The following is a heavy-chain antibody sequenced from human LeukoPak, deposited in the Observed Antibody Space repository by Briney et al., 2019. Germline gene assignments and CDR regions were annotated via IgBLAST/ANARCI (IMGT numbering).Heavy chain of an antibody. V-gene: IGHV3-66*01. J-gene: IGHJ5*02. CDR1: GFTVSSNY. CDR2: IYSGGST. D-gene: IGHD6-13*01. Sequence: EGSLRLSCAASGFTVSSNYMSWVRQAPGKGLEWVSVIYSGGSTYYADSVKGRFTISRDNSKNTLYLQMNSLRAEDTAVYYCACGSSWYWARFDPWGQGTLVTVSS. CDR3: ACGSSWYWARFDP.